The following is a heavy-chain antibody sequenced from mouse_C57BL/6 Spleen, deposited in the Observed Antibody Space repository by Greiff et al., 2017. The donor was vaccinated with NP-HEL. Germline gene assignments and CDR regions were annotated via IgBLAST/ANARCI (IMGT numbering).Heavy chain of an antibody. CDR2: INPGSGGT. CDR3: ARDYGSSPSYAMDY. CDR1: GYAFTNYL. D-gene: IGHD1-1*01. J-gene: IGHJ4*01. V-gene: IGHV1-54*01. Sequence: QVQLQQSRAELVRPGTSVKVSCKASGYAFTNYLIEWVKQRPGQGLEWIGVINPGSGGTNYNEKFKGKATLTADKSSSTAYMQLSSLTSEDSAVYFCARDYGSSPSYAMDYWGQGTSVTVSS.